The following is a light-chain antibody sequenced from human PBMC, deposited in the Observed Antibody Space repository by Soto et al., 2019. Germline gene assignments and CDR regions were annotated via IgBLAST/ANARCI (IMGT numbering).Light chain of an antibody. Sequence: IGLTQSPTTLSLSPGERATPSCRASQSVSSYLAWYQQKPGQAPRLLIYDASNRATGIPARFSGSGSGTDFTLTISSLEPEDFAXXXXXXXXXXLTFGGGTKVDIK. CDR3: XXXXXXLT. CDR1: QSVSSY. J-gene: IGKJ4*01. CDR2: DAS. V-gene: IGKV3-11*01.